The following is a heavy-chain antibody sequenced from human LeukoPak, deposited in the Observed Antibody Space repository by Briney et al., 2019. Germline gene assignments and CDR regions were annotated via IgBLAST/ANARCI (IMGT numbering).Heavy chain of an antibody. J-gene: IGHJ4*02. V-gene: IGHV3-21*01. Sequence: ETLSLTCAVSGGSISSSNWWNWVRQPPGKGLEWVSSISSSSSYIYYADSVKGRFTISRDNAKNSLYLQMNSLRAEDTAVYYWATKDYWGQGTLVTVSS. CDR2: ISSSSSYI. CDR1: GGSISSSN. CDR3: ATKDY.